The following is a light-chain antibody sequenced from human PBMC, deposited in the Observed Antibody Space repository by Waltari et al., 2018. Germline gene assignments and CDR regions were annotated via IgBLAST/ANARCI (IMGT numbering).Light chain of an antibody. V-gene: IGKV1-6*01. Sequence: AIQMTQSPSSLSASVRDRDTLSCRASQGINTDLGWYQQKPGRAPKLLISGASTLQSGVPSRFSGSGSGTVFTLTISSLQPDDFTTYFCLQDHTYPLTFGQGTKVDI. CDR2: GAS. CDR3: LQDHTYPLT. CDR1: QGINTD. J-gene: IGKJ1*01.